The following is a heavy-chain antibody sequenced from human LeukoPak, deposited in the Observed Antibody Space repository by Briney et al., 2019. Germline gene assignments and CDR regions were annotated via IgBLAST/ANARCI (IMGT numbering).Heavy chain of an antibody. V-gene: IGHV1-18*01. D-gene: IGHD6-13*01. CDR1: GYTFTSYG. Sequence: ASVKVSCKASGYTFTSYGISWVRQAPGQGLEWMGWISAYNGGTNYAQKFQDRVTMTTDTSTTTAHMELRSLRSDDTAVYYCARQQLSWRGDYYYYYYMDVWGKRTTVTLSS. CDR2: ISAYNGGT. CDR3: ARQQLSWRGDYYYYYYMDV. J-gene: IGHJ6*03.